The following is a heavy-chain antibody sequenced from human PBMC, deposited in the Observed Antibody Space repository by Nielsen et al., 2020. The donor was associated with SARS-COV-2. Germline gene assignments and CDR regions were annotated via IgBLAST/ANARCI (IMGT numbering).Heavy chain of an antibody. CDR3: AGGADFWSGTQKYYMDV. J-gene: IGHJ6*03. D-gene: IGHD3-3*01. CDR2: INPSGSGT. V-gene: IGHV3-74*01. Sequence: GESLKISYSASGFTFSSTWMDWVRQAPGQGLVWVSRINPSGSGTAYADSVKGRFAVSRDNAGNTVVLQIHSLRVEDTAVYYCAGGADFWSGTQKYYMDVWGKGTTVTVSS. CDR1: GFTFSSTW.